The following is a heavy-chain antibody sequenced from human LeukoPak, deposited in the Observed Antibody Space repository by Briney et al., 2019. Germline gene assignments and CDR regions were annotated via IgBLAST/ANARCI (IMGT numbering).Heavy chain of an antibody. V-gene: IGHV4-59*11. D-gene: IGHD6-25*01. J-gene: IGHJ3*02. Sequence: SETLSLTYTVSGGSISIHNCYWIRQPPGKGLEWIGYIYYSGRTNYNPSLKSRVTISVDPSKNQLSLTLSCVSAAETAVYYCATDSIGAGVFPIGGQATMVTVSS. CDR1: GGSISIHN. CDR3: ATDSIGAGVFPI. CDR2: IYYSGRT.